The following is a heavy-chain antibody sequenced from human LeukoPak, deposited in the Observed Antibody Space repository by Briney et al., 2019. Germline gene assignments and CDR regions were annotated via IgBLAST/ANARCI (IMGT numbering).Heavy chain of an antibody. J-gene: IGHJ5*02. D-gene: IGHD5-18*01. CDR2: IIPIFGAA. CDR3: ARGSRGYSYGGSWFDP. V-gene: IGHV1-69*13. CDR1: VGTFSIYA. Sequence: ASVTVSCKASVGTFSIYAICWVRQAPGQGLEWMGGIIPIFGAANNAHKFEGRGTITADESTNTAFMALSRLRSEDTAVYYCARGSRGYSYGGSWFDPWGQGTLVTVSS.